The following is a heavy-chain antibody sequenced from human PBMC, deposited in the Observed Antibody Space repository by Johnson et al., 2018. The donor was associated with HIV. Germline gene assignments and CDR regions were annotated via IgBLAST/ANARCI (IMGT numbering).Heavy chain of an antibody. D-gene: IGHD1-26*01. CDR1: GFTFSSYD. CDR2: IGTAGDT. CDR3: ARGNVGGFDI. V-gene: IGHV3-13*01. Sequence: VQLVESGGGLVQRGGSLRFSCAASGFTFSSYDMHWVRQATGKGLEWVSGIGTAGDTYYPGSVKGRFTISRDNARNTLYLQLNSLVAEDTAVYYCARGNVGGFDIWGQGTMVTVSS. J-gene: IGHJ3*02.